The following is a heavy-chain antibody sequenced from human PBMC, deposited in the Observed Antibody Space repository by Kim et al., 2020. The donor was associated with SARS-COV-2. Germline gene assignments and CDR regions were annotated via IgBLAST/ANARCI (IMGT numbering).Heavy chain of an antibody. Sequence: GGSLRLSCAASGFTFSSYAMNWVRQAPGKGLEWVAVIRSDGDTEYPVDAVTGLFSFTINNEKSSMLLQMNMMSVDTADDYYCAGARDMYSYGYYYYYGM. D-gene: IGHD5-18*01. V-gene: IGHV3-48*03. CDR3: AGARDMYSYGYYYYYGM. CDR2: IRSDGDTE. J-gene: IGHJ6*01. CDR1: GFTFSSYA.